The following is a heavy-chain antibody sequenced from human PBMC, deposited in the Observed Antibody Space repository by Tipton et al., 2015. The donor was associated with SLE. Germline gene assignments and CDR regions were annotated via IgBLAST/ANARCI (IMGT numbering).Heavy chain of an antibody. CDR2: IYPGDSET. Sequence: VQLVQSGAEVEKPGESLKISCKGSGYSFSNYWIGWVRQMPGKGLEWMGIIYPGDSETRYSPSFEGQVTISADKSITTAYLQWSSLKASDTAMYYCARPIMITFGGVMGYFEYWGQATLVTVSS. CDR3: ARPIMITFGGVMGYFEY. J-gene: IGHJ4*02. V-gene: IGHV5-51*03. D-gene: IGHD3-16*01. CDR1: GYSFSNYW.